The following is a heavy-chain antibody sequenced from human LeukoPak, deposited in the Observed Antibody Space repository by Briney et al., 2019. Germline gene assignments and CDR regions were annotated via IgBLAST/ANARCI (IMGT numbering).Heavy chain of an antibody. J-gene: IGHJ4*02. CDR1: GYTFTGYY. D-gene: IGHD3-22*01. CDR2: VNPSGGST. CDR3: ARTYYYDSSGYSAFDY. V-gene: IGHV1-46*01. Sequence: ASVKVSCKASGYTFTGYYMHWVRQAPGQGLEWMGIVNPSGGSTSYAQKFQGRVTMTRDTSTSIVYMELSSLRSEDTAVYYCARTYYYDSSGYSAFDYWGQGTLVTVSS.